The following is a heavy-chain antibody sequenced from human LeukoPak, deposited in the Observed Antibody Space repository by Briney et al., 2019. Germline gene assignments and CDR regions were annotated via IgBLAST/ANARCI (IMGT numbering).Heavy chain of an antibody. J-gene: IGHJ4*02. V-gene: IGHV4-39*02. D-gene: IGHD6-19*01. Sequence: PSETLSLTCTVSGGSISSRSYYWGWIRPPPGKGLEWIASIHYSGSTYYNPSLKSRVTMSVDTSKIQFSLKLSSMTAADTAVYYCAREDGSGWYVGLIDYWGQGTLVTVSS. CDR1: GGSISSRSYY. CDR2: IHYSGST. CDR3: AREDGSGWYVGLIDY.